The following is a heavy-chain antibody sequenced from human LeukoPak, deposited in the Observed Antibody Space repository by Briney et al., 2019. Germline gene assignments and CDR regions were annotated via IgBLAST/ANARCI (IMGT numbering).Heavy chain of an antibody. V-gene: IGHV3-30*18. CDR1: GFTFSRYS. D-gene: IGHD6-13*01. CDR2: IENDGKEN. CDR3: AKDQQVGAAAYYFDS. Sequence: QPGGSLRHSCADPGFTFSRYSLHWVRPAPGTGLERVAVIENDGKENKYADSVKGRFSISRDNSKRTLYLQMNSRRAEDTGVYYCAKDQQVGAAAYYFDSWGQGTLVTVPS. J-gene: IGHJ4*02.